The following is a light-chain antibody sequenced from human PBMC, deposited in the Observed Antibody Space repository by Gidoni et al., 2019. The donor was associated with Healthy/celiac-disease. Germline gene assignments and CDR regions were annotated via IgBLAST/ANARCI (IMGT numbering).Light chain of an antibody. V-gene: IGKV1-39*01. CDR2: AAS. CDR1: QSISSQ. J-gene: IGKJ2*01. CDR3: QQSYSTPYT. Sequence: DIQMPQSPSSLSASVGDRVNITCRVSQSISSQLNWYQQKPGKTPKLLIYAASSLQIGVPSRFSGSGSGTDFTLTISSLQPENFATYYCQQSYSTPYTFGQGTKLEIK.